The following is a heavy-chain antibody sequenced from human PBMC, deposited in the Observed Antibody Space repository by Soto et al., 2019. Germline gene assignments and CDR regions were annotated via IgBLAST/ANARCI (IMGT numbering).Heavy chain of an antibody. CDR2: ISPSGDTT. Sequence: PGGSLRLSCATSGFTFTAYDLTWVRQAPGKGLDWVSGISPSGDTTYYADSVKGRFTISRDNSKTVLYLQMNSLRAEDTAVYYCAFKGTANQFYWGQGTLVTVSS. CDR1: GFTFTAYD. J-gene: IGHJ4*02. V-gene: IGHV3-23*01. D-gene: IGHD2-21*02. CDR3: AFKGTANQFY.